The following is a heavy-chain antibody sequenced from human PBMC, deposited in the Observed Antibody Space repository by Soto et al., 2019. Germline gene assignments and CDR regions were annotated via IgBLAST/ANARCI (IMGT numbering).Heavy chain of an antibody. D-gene: IGHD2-2*02. J-gene: IGHJ6*02. V-gene: IGHV3-23*01. Sequence: GGSLRLSCAAAGFTFRNYAMSWVRQAPGKGLEWVSAIDRSGGTSYYADSVKGRFTISRDNAKNTLYLQMNSLRADDTAVYYCARGDCSAAGCYIHYYYGMDVWGQGTTVTVSS. CDR3: ARGDCSAAGCYIHYYYGMDV. CDR2: IDRSGGTS. CDR1: GFTFRNYA.